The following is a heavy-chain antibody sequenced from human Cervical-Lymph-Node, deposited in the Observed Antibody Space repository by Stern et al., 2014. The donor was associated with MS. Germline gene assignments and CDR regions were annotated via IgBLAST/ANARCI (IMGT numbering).Heavy chain of an antibody. CDR3: AKGRTVAGKGVGAFDV. D-gene: IGHD6-19*01. CDR1: GFTFSNFG. CDR2: ISYDGGNE. V-gene: IGHV3-30*18. Sequence: QLVQSGGGVVQPGRSLRLSCAASGFTFSNFGMHWVRQAPGKGPEWVTLISYDGGNEYYADFVKGRFTISRDDSKNKVYLQLDSLRPEDTAVYYRAKGRTVAGKGVGAFDVWGQGTLVTVSS. J-gene: IGHJ3*01.